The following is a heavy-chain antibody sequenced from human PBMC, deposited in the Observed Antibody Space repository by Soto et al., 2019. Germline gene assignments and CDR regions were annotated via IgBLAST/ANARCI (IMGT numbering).Heavy chain of an antibody. J-gene: IGHJ4*02. D-gene: IGHD4-4*01. CDR3: AGDSAYSNYAFDF. V-gene: IGHV1-69*08. CDR2: IIPILGRA. CDR1: GGSVSNYT. Sequence: QVQLVQSGAEVKKPGSSVKVSCKASGGSVSNYTLSWVRQAPGQGLQWMGRIIPILGRANYAENFQGRLTIIADKSTSTAYMELRSLRSEDTAVYFCAGDSAYSNYAFDFWGQGTLVIVSS.